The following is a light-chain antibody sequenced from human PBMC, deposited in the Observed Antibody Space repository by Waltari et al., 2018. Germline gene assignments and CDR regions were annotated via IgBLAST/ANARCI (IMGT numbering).Light chain of an antibody. Sequence: DIVMTQSPLSLPVTPGEPASISCRSSQSLLYSNGNNYLDWYLQKPGQSPQLLIYLGSNRAPGVPDRFSASGSGTDFTLKISRVEAEDVGVYYCMQALQTPLTFGGGTNVEIK. J-gene: IGKJ4*01. V-gene: IGKV2-28*01. CDR3: MQALQTPLT. CDR2: LGS. CDR1: QSLLYSNGNNY.